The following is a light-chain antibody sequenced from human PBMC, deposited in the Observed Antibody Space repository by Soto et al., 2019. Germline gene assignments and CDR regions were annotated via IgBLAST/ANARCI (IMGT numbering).Light chain of an antibody. CDR3: AAWDDSLNGFV. CDR2: ADN. Sequence: QSALTQPPSASGTPGQRVSISCSGSSSNIGSNSVQWHQQLPGTAPNLLIYADNQRPSGVPDRFSGSKSGTSAPLAITGLQSGDEADYYCAAWDDSLNGFVFGTGTKVTVL. J-gene: IGLJ1*01. V-gene: IGLV1-44*01. CDR1: SSNIGSNS.